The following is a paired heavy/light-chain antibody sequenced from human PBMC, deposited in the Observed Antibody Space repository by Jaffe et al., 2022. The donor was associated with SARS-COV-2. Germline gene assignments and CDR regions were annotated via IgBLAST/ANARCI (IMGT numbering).Heavy chain of an antibody. CDR2: ISSSGSTI. J-gene: IGHJ3*02. Sequence: QVQLVESGGGLVKPGGSLRLSCAASGFTFSDYYMSWIRQAPGKGLEWVSYISSSGSTIYYADSVKGRFTISRDNAKNSLYLQMNSLRAEDTAVYYCARDRSQSDIVVVVASQPLSTHDAFDIWGQGTMVTVSS. CDR3: ARDRSQSDIVVVVASQPLSTHDAFDI. D-gene: IGHD2-15*01. V-gene: IGHV3-11*01. CDR1: GFTFSDYY.
Light chain of an antibody. CDR1: NIGSKS. Sequence: SYVLTQPPSVSVAPGQTARITCGGNNIGSKSVHWYQQKPGQAPVLVVYDDSDRPSGIPERFSGSNSGNTATLTISRVEAGDEADYYCQVWDSSSDHPDVVFGGGTKLTVL. CDR3: QVWDSSSDHPDVV. V-gene: IGLV3-21*02. CDR2: DDS. J-gene: IGLJ2*01.